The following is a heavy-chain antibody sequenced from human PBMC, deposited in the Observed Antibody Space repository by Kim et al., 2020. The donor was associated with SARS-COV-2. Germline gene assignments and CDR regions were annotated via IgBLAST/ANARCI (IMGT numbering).Heavy chain of an antibody. V-gene: IGHV3-33*01. J-gene: IGHJ6*03. CDR3: ARGASILERRYHYYYYYMDV. CDR2: IWYDGSNK. D-gene: IGHD1-1*01. Sequence: GGSLRLSCAASGFTFSSYGMHWVRQAPGKGLEWVAVIWYDGSNKYYADSVKGRFTISRDNSKNTLYLKMNSLRAEDTAVYYCARGASILERRYHYYYYYMDVWGKGTTVTVSS. CDR1: GFTFSSYG.